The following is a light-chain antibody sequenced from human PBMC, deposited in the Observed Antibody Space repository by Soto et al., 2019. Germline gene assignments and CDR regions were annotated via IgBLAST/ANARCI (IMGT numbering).Light chain of an antibody. CDR1: QSVSSSY. CDR2: DAS. J-gene: IGKJ1*01. Sequence: EIVLTQSPSTLSLSPGERATLSWRASQSVSSSYLAWYQQKRGLAPRLLIYDASSRATGIPDRFSGSGSGTDFNLTISRLETEDFAVYYCQQYNKWPWTFGRGTKVDIK. CDR3: QQYNKWPWT. V-gene: IGKV3D-20*01.